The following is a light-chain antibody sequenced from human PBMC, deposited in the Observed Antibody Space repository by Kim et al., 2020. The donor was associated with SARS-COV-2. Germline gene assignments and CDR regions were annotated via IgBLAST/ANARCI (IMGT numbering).Light chain of an antibody. CDR3: QQYHTFPWT. Sequence: VGVRVTITFRASQTITSLLAWYQQKPGKAPNLRIYEVSTLEDGVPSRFSGGGSGTEFTLTIAILQPDDFATYYCQQYHTFPWTFGQGTKVDIK. CDR1: QTITSL. J-gene: IGKJ1*01. V-gene: IGKV1-5*01. CDR2: EVS.